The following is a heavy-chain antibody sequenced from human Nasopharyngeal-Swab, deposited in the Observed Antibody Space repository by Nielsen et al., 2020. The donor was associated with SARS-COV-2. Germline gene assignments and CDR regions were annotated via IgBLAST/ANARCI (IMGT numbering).Heavy chain of an antibody. CDR2: IYYSGST. J-gene: IGHJ3*02. CDR1: GGSISSFY. Sequence: SETLSLTCTVSGGSISSFYWSWIRQPPGKGLEWVGYIYYSGSTNYNPSLKSRVTISVDPSKTHLSLKLSSVTAADTAVYYCARAEAYYDILTGYYGDAFDIWGQGTMVTVSS. CDR3: ARAEAYYDILTGYYGDAFDI. V-gene: IGHV4-59*01. D-gene: IGHD3-9*01.